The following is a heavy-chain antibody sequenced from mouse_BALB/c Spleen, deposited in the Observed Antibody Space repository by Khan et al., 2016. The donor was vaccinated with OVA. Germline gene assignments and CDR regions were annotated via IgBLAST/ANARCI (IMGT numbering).Heavy chain of an antibody. D-gene: IGHD2-10*01. CDR1: GYTFTNYG. CDR2: INTYTGEP. J-gene: IGHJ4*01. CDR3: ARPPYFSYVMDY. Sequence: QIQLVQSGPELKKPGETVKISCKASGYTFTNYGMNWVKQAPGKGLKWMGWINTYTGEPTYADDFKGRIAFSLETSASTAYLQINNLKNEDTATYFCARPPYFSYVMDYWVQGTSVTVSS. V-gene: IGHV9-3-1*01.